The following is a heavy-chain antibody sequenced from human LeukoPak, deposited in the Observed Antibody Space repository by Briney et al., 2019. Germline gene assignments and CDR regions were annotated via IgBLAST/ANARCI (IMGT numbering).Heavy chain of an antibody. CDR1: GGSISSYY. V-gene: IGHV4-59*12. CDR2: IYYSGST. CDR3: ARDPGGGYKDDALDI. Sequence: SETLSLTCTVSGGSISSYYWSWIRQPPGKGLEWIGYIYYSGSTNYNPSLKSRVTISVDTSKNQVSLKLNSVTAADTAVYYCARDPGGGYKDDALDIWGQGTMVSVSS. J-gene: IGHJ3*02. D-gene: IGHD3-16*01.